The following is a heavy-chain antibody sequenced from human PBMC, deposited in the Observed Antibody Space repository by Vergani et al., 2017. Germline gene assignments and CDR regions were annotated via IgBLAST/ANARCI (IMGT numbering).Heavy chain of an antibody. Sequence: QVQLQESGPGLVKPSETLSLTCAVSGYSISSGSYWAWIRQPPGKGLEWIGSIFPSGTTHSNPSIEILVTISVDTSRNQFSLRLSSVTAADTAVYYCARHNLWGDSQTGIDFRGLGTLVIVSS. V-gene: IGHV4-38-2*01. CDR3: ARHNLWGDSQTGIDF. J-gene: IGHJ4*02. CDR2: IFPSGTT. D-gene: IGHD2-21*02. CDR1: GYSISSGSY.